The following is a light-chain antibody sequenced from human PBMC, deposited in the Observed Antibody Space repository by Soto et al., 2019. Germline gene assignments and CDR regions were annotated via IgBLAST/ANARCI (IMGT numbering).Light chain of an antibody. V-gene: IGKV3-20*01. CDR1: QSISSSY. Sequence: ENVLTQSPGTLSLSPGERATLSCRASQSISSSYLALYQQKPGQTPRLLIYHASNRATGIPDRFSGSGSGTDFTLTISRLEPEDFAVYYCQQYGDSPLTFGGGTKVEIK. CDR2: HAS. CDR3: QQYGDSPLT. J-gene: IGKJ4*01.